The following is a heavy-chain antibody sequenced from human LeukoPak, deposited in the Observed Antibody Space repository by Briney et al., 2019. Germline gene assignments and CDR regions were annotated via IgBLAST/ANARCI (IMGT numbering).Heavy chain of an antibody. CDR2: IYTSGST. J-gene: IGHJ4*02. D-gene: IGHD3-10*01. V-gene: IGHV4-61*02. CDR1: SGSINSGSYY. CDR3: ARASWFGESTTDY. Sequence: KPSLTLSLTCTVSSGSINSGSYYWSWIRQPAGKGLERIGRIYTSGSTNYSPSLKSRVTISVDTSKNQFSLKLSSVTAADTAVYYCARASWFGESTTDYWGQGTLVTVSS.